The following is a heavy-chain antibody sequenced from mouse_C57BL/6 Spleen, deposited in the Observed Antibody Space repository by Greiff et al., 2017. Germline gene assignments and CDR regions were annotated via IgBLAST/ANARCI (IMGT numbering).Heavy chain of an antibody. V-gene: IGHV5-6*02. CDR2: ISSGGSYT. J-gene: IGHJ4*01. Sequence: DVKLVESGGDLVKPGGSLKLSCAASGFTFSSYGMSWVRQTPDKRLEWVATISSGGSYTYYPDSVKGRFTISRDNAKNTLYLQMSSLKSEDTAMYYWARQDYESAMDYWGQGTSVTVSS. CDR1: GFTFSSYG. CDR3: ARQDYESAMDY. D-gene: IGHD2-4*01.